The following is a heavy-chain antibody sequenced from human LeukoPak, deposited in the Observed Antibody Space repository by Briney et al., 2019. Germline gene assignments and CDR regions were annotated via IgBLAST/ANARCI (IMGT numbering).Heavy chain of an antibody. CDR3: ARDFIKDSSGYYRVHYYYYYYMDV. CDR2: ISGSGGSI. Sequence: PGGSLRLSCAASGFTFSTYALSWVRQAPGKGLEWVSVISGSGGSIYYADSVKGRFTISRDNAKNSLYLQMNSLRAEDTAVYYCARDFIKDSSGYYRVHYYYYYYMDVWGKGTTVTVSS. D-gene: IGHD3-22*01. J-gene: IGHJ6*03. V-gene: IGHV3-23*01. CDR1: GFTFSTYA.